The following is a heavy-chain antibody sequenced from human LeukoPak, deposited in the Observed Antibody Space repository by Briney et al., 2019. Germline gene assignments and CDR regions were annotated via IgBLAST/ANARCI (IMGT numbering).Heavy chain of an antibody. V-gene: IGHV3-21*01. J-gene: IGHJ5*02. Sequence: GGSLRLSCAASGFTFSSYNMNWVREAPGKGLEWVSSISSSSSYIYYADSVKGRFTISRDNAKNSLYLQMNSLRAEDTAVYYCARERGERVVPAAFFDPWGQGTLVTVSS. CDR3: ARERGERVVPAAFFDP. CDR1: GFTFSSYN. D-gene: IGHD2-2*01. CDR2: ISSSSSYI.